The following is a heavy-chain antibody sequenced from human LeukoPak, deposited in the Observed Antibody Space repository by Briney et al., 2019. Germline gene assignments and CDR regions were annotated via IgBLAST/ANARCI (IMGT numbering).Heavy chain of an antibody. CDR1: GYSFTTYW. J-gene: IGHJ4*02. CDR3: AKHSRTGSSFDPFEY. Sequence: GESLKISCKGSGYSFTTYWIGWVRQMPGRGLEWMGIIYPGDSDTRYSPSFQGQVTISADKSISTAHLQWSRLKASDTAIYYCAKHSRTGSSFDPFEYWGQGTLVTVSS. V-gene: IGHV5-51*01. D-gene: IGHD3-10*01. CDR2: IYPGDSDT.